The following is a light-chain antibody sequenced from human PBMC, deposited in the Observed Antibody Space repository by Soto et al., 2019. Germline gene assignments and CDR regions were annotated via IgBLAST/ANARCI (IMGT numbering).Light chain of an antibody. J-gene: IGKJ5*01. V-gene: IGKV1-27*01. CDR3: QQYNKWALIT. Sequence: DIQMTQSPSSLSASVGERVTITCRESQGISNYLAWYQQRPGKVPKLLIYAASTLQSGVPSRFTGSGSGKEFTLTISILYSEDFALYYCQQYNKWALITFGQRIRLDNK. CDR2: AAS. CDR1: QGISNY.